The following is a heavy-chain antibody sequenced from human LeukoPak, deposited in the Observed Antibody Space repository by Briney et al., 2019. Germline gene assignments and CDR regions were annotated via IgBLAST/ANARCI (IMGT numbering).Heavy chain of an antibody. Sequence: SDTLSLTCIVSGVSISSISYYWGWIRQPPGKGLEWIGSIYYSGSTYYNPSLKSRVTISVDTSKNQFSLRLNSVTAADTAVYYCARTYKFLEDYWGQGTLVTVSS. D-gene: IGHD1-14*01. CDR3: ARTYKFLEDY. J-gene: IGHJ4*02. CDR2: IYYSGST. V-gene: IGHV4-39*01. CDR1: GVSISSISYY.